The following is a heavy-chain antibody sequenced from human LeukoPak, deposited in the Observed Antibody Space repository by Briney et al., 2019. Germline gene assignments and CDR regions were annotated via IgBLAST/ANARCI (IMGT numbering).Heavy chain of an antibody. CDR2: IYYSGST. CDR3: ARVEAEFFDY. J-gene: IGHJ4*02. D-gene: IGHD1-14*01. CDR1: GGSISSGDYY. Sequence: SETLSLTCTVSGGSISSGDYYWSWIRQPPGKGLEWIGYIYYSGSTYYNPPLKSRVTISVDTSKNQFSLKLSSVTAADTAVYYCARVEAEFFDYWGQGTLVTVSS. V-gene: IGHV4-30-4*08.